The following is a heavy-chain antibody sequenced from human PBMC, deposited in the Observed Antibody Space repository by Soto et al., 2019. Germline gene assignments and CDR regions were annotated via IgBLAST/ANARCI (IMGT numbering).Heavy chain of an antibody. CDR3: ASGWFGEFVYQSDY. V-gene: IGHV1-18*01. CDR2: ISAYNGNT. CDR1: GYTFTSYG. Sequence: QVQLVQSGAEVKKPGASVKVSCKPSGYTFTSYGITWVRQAPGQGLEWMGWISAYNGNTNYAQKFQGRVTMTTDTSTSTAYMELSSLGSDDTAVYYCASGWFGEFVYQSDYWGEGTLVTVSS. D-gene: IGHD3-10*01. J-gene: IGHJ4*02.